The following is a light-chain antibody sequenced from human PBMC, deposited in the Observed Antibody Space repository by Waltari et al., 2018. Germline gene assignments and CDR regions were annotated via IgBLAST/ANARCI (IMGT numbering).Light chain of an antibody. CDR2: ETS. CDR1: TGAVTSGHY. Sequence: QAVVTQEPSLTVSPGGTVTLTCDSSTGAVTSGHYPYWFRQKPGQAPRTLIYETSNKHSWTPARFSGSLLGGKAALTLSGAQPEDEADYYCLLSYSGARVFGGGTKLTVL. V-gene: IGLV7-46*01. CDR3: LLSYSGARV. J-gene: IGLJ3*02.